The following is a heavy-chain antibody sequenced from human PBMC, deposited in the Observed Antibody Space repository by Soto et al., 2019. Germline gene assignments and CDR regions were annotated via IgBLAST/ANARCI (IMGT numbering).Heavy chain of an antibody. Sequence: GESLKISCAASGFTFSNYAMSWVRQAPGKGLEWVSAISGSGGSTYYADSVKGRFTISRDNSKNTLYLQMNSLRAEDTAVYYCAKGRTLGGYSGYDSFDYWGQGTLVTVSS. D-gene: IGHD5-12*01. V-gene: IGHV3-23*01. CDR2: ISGSGGST. J-gene: IGHJ4*02. CDR1: GFTFSNYA. CDR3: AKGRTLGGYSGYDSFDY.